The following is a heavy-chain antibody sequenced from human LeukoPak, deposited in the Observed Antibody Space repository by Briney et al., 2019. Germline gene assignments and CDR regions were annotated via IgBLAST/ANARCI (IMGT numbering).Heavy chain of an antibody. CDR3: GRDWRTESADY. CDR1: GFTFSSFG. D-gene: IGHD3-3*01. Sequence: PGRSLRLSCVASGFTFSSFGMHWVRQAPGKGLEWVAVIWHDGTQKYYAESVKGRFSISRDDSKNTAYLEMNSLRAEDTAVYYCGRDWRTESADYWGQGTLLTVSS. V-gene: IGHV3-33*01. CDR2: IWHDGTQK. J-gene: IGHJ4*02.